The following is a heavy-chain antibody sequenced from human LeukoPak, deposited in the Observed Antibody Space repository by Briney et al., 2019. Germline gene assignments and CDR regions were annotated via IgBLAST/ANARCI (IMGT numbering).Heavy chain of an antibody. V-gene: IGHV4-39*07. CDR2: IYYSGST. D-gene: IGHD4-17*01. CDR1: GGSISSSSYY. J-gene: IGHJ4*02. Sequence: SETLSLTCTVSGGSISSSSYYWGWIRQPPGKGLEWIGSIYYSGSTYYNPSLKSRVTISVDTSKNQFSLKLSSVTAADTAVYYCARDSYGDYPPVDWGQGTLVTVSS. CDR3: ARDSYGDYPPVD.